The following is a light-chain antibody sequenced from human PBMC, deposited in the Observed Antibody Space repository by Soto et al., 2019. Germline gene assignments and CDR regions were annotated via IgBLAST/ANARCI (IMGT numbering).Light chain of an antibody. CDR3: QHLNSYPQIT. Sequence: IQLTQFPSSLSASVGDRVTITCRASQGIRSYLAWYQQKPGKAPKLLIYAASTLESGVPSRFSGSGSGTDFSLTISSLQPEDSATYYCQHLNSYPQITFGQGTRLEIK. J-gene: IGKJ5*01. V-gene: IGKV1-9*01. CDR1: QGIRSY. CDR2: AAS.